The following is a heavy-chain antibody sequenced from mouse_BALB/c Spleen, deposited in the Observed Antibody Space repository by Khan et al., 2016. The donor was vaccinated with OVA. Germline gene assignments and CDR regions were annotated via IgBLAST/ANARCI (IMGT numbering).Heavy chain of an antibody. CDR2: IDPENGNT. CDR1: GFNIKDTY. J-gene: IGHJ2*01. Sequence: VQLKQSGAELVKPGASVKLSCTLSGFNIKDTYMHWVKQRPEQGLEWIGRIDPENGNTKYDPKFQGKATITADTSSNTAYLQLSSLTSEDTAVYYCATYYYGSSRYFDYWGQGTTLTVSS. D-gene: IGHD1-1*01. V-gene: IGHV14-3*02. CDR3: ATYYYGSSRYFDY.